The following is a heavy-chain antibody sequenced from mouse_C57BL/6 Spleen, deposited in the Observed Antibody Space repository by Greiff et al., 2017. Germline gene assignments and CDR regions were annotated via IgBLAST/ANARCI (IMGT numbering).Heavy chain of an antibody. D-gene: IGHD2-4*01. CDR3: ARYYDYYFDY. Sequence: QVQLQQPGAELVKPGASVKMSCKASGYTFTSYWITWVKQRPGQGLEWIGDIYPGSGSTNYNEKFKSKAKLTVDTSTRTAYMQLSSLTSEDSAVYYCARYYDYYFDYWGQGTSLTVSS. V-gene: IGHV1-55*01. J-gene: IGHJ2*02. CDR1: GYTFTSYW. CDR2: IYPGSGST.